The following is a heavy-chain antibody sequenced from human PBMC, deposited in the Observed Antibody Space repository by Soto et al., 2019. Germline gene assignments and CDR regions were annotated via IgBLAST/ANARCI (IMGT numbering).Heavy chain of an antibody. D-gene: IGHD6-19*01. CDR1: GFSLRNYG. Sequence: GGSLRLSCAASGFSLRNYGMHWVRQAPGKGLEWVTVISFDGKVKFYADSVKGRFTISRDNSKNTLYLQMNSLRLDDTAVYYCAKEITPRSSNGWPFDSWGQGTLVTVSS. CDR3: AKEITPRSSNGWPFDS. V-gene: IGHV3-30*18. CDR2: ISFDGKVK. J-gene: IGHJ4*02.